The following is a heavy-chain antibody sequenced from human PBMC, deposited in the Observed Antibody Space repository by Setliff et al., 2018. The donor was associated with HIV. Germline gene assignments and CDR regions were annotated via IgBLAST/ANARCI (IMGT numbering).Heavy chain of an antibody. CDR2: VSQSGST. V-gene: IGHV4-39*01. Sequence: SETLSLTCSVSGVSINRTDHYWGWIRQFPGKRLEWIGSVSQSGSTYYSPSLKSRVTISVDRSKNLFSLKLISVTAADQGVYYCARVPVAGANWFDPWGLGTLVTVSS. D-gene: IGHD2-21*01. CDR1: GVSINRTDHY. J-gene: IGHJ5*02. CDR3: ARVPVAGANWFDP.